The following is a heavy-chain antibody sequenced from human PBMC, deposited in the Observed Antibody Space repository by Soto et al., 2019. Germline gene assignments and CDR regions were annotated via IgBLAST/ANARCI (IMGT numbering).Heavy chain of an antibody. V-gene: IGHV3-23*01. J-gene: IGHJ5*02. D-gene: IGHD3-10*01. CDR3: AKYAQFGERPRGWFDP. CDR2: ISGSGGST. Sequence: PGGSLRLSCAASGFTLSSYAMSWVRQAPGKGPEWGSAISGSGGSTYYADSLKGRFTISRDNSKNTLYLQRNSLRAEDTAVYYCAKYAQFGERPRGWFDPWGQGTLVTVSS. CDR1: GFTLSSYA.